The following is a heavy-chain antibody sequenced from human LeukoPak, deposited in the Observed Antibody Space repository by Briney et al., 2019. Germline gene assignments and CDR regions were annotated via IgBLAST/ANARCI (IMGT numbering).Heavy chain of an antibody. V-gene: IGHV4-30-2*01. J-gene: IGHJ6*03. CDR2: IYHSGST. D-gene: IGHD6-6*01. CDR1: GGSISSGGYY. CDR3: AREVRDGSSSTYYYYYMDV. Sequence: PSETLSLTCTVSGGSISSGGYYWSWIRQPPGKGLEWIGYIYHSGSTYYNPSLKSRVTISVDRSKNQFSLKLSSVTAADTAVYYCAREVRDGSSSTYYYYYMDVWGKGTTVTVSS.